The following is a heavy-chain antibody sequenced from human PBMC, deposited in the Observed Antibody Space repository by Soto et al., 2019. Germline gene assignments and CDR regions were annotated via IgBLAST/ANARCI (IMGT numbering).Heavy chain of an antibody. CDR3: AKDRNGAFYYDSSGYPGP. CDR2: ISYDGSNK. D-gene: IGHD3-22*01. Sequence: HPGGSLRLSCSASGFTFSSYGMHWVRQAPGKGLEWVAVISYDGSNKYYADSVKGRFTISRDNSKNTLYLQMNSLRAEDTAVYYCAKDRNGAFYYDSSGYPGPWGQGTLVTVSS. CDR1: GFTFSSYG. J-gene: IGHJ5*02. V-gene: IGHV3-30*18.